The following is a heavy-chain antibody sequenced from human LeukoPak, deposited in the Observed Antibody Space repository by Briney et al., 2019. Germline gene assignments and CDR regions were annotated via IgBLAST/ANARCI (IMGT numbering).Heavy chain of an antibody. V-gene: IGHV4-39*07. CDR2: IYYSWST. CDR3: ARDPESSAPGWFDP. CDR1: GGSISSSSYY. J-gene: IGHJ5*02. D-gene: IGHD3-22*01. Sequence: PSETLSLTCTVSGGSISSSSYYWGWIRQPPGKGLEWIGSIYYSWSTYYNPSLKRRDTISVDTSKDQFSLKLSSVTAADTAVYYCARDPESSAPGWFDPWGQGTLVTVSS.